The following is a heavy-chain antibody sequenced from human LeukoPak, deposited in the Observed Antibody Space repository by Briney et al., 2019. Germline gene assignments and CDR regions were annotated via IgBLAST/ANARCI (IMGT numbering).Heavy chain of an antibody. Sequence: GASVTVSCTASGYTFTSYYMHWVRQAPGQGLEWMGWINPNSGGTNYAQKFQGWVTMTRDTSISTAYMELSRLRSDDTAVYYCARDSRPLTYYYDSSGTYNWFDPWGQGTLVTVSS. CDR1: GYTFTSYY. CDR3: ARDSRPLTYYYDSSGTYNWFDP. D-gene: IGHD3-22*01. J-gene: IGHJ5*02. V-gene: IGHV1-2*04. CDR2: INPNSGGT.